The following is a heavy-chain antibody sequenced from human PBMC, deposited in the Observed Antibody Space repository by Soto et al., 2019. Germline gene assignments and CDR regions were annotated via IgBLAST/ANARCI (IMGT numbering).Heavy chain of an antibody. CDR1: GGSISSGDYY. CDR2: IYYSGST. V-gene: IGHV4-30-4*01. D-gene: IGHD1-20*01. CDR3: AGLYGNNFHFDY. J-gene: IGHJ4*02. Sequence: SETLSLTCIVSGGSISSGDYYWSWIRQPPGKGLEWIGYIYYSGSTYYNPSLKSRVTISVDTSKNQFSLKLSSVTAADTAVYYCAGLYGNNFHFDYWGQGTLVTVS.